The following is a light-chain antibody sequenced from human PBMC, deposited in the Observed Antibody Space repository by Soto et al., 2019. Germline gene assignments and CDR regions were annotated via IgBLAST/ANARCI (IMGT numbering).Light chain of an antibody. Sequence: QSALTQPASVSGSPGQSITIPCTGTSSDVGGYNYVSWFQHRPGKAPKLMIYEVSNRPSGVPNRFSASKSGNTASLTISGLQAEDEAYYFCSSYTDSGSIYVLGNGTKVT. CDR3: SSYTDSGSIYV. J-gene: IGLJ1*01. CDR1: SSDVGGYNY. CDR2: EVS. V-gene: IGLV2-14*01.